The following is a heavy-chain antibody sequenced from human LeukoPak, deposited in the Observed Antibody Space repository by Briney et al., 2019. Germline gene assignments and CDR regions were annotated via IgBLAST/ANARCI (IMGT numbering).Heavy chain of an antibody. J-gene: IGHJ4*02. Sequence: SETLSLTRTVSGYSISSGYYWGWIRQPPGKGLEWIGSIYHSGSTYYNPSLKSRVTISVDTSKNQFSLKLRSLTAADTAVYYCARGRSRLSVIGYWGQGTLVTVSS. D-gene: IGHD3-10*01. CDR1: GYSISSGYY. CDR3: ARGRSRLSVIGY. CDR2: IYHSGST. V-gene: IGHV4-38-2*02.